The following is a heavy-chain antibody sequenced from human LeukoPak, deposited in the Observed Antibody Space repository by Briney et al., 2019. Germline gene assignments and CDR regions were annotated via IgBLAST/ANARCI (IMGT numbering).Heavy chain of an antibody. CDR3: ARGAEGSSWYYGRYFDY. CDR2: IYYSGST. Sequence: PSETLSLTCTVSGGSISSGGYYWSWIRKHPGKGLEWIGYIYYSGSTYYNPSLKSRVTISVDTSKNQFSLKLSSVTAADTAVYYCARGAEGSSWYYGRYFDYWGQGTLVTVSS. J-gene: IGHJ4*02. V-gene: IGHV4-31*03. CDR1: GGSISSGGYY. D-gene: IGHD6-13*01.